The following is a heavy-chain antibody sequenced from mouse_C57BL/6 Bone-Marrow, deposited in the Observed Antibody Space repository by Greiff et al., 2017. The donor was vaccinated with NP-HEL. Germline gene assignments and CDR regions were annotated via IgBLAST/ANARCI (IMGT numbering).Heavy chain of an antibody. Sequence: DVKLVESGGGLVQPGGSLKLSCAASGFTFSDYYMYWVRQTPEKRLEWVAYISTGGGSTYYPDTVKGSFTISRDNAKNTLYLQMSRLKSEDTAMYYCTTVYYYAMDYWGQGTSVTVSS. J-gene: IGHJ4*01. CDR3: TTVYYYAMDY. V-gene: IGHV5-12*01. D-gene: IGHD1-1*01. CDR1: GFTFSDYY. CDR2: ISTGGGST.